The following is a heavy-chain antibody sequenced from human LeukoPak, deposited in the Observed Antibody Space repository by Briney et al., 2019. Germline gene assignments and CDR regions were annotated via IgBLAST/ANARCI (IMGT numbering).Heavy chain of an antibody. CDR1: GGSFSGYY. CDR2: IYYSGST. D-gene: IGHD1-26*01. V-gene: IGHV4-59*01. CDR3: ARGSLVGSYYAFDI. Sequence: PSETLSLTCAVYGGSFSGYYWSWIRQPPGKGLEWIGYIYYSGSTNYNPSLKSRVTISVDTSKNQFSLKLSSVTAADTAVYYCARGSLVGSYYAFDIWGQGTMVTVSS. J-gene: IGHJ3*02.